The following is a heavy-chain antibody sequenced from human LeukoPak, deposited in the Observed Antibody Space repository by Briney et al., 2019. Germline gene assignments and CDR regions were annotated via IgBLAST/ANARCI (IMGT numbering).Heavy chain of an antibody. V-gene: IGHV1-46*01. Sequence: GASVKVSCKVSGYTLTELSMHWVRQAPGQGLEWMGIINPSGGSTSYAQKFQGRVTMTRDTSTSTVYMELSSLRSEDTAVYYCAREGTGSSPLGAFDIWGQGTMVTVSS. CDR1: GYTLTELS. J-gene: IGHJ3*02. CDR2: INPSGGST. CDR3: AREGTGSSPLGAFDI. D-gene: IGHD3-10*01.